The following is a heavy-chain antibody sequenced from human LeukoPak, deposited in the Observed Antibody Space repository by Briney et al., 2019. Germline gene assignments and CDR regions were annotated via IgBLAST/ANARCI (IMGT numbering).Heavy chain of an antibody. D-gene: IGHD6-19*01. J-gene: IGHJ4*02. CDR1: GGSISSYY. CDR2: IYYSGST. CDR3: ARGDSSGWANFDY. V-gene: IGHV4-59*08. Sequence: SETLSLTCTVSGGSISSYYWSWIRQPPGKGLEWIGYIYYSGSTNYNPSLESRVTISVDTSKNQFSLKLSSVTAADTAVYYCARGDSSGWANFDYWGQGTLVTVSS.